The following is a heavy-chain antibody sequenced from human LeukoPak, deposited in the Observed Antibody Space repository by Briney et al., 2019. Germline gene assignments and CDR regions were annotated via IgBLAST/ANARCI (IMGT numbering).Heavy chain of an antibody. CDR1: GGSFSGYY. V-gene: IGHV4-34*01. CDR3: ARGLGYCGSTSCSFDY. CDR2: INHSGNT. D-gene: IGHD2-2*01. Sequence: PSETLSLTCAVYGGSFSGYYWSWIRQPPGKGLEWIGEINHSGNTNYNPSLKSRVTISVDTSKNQFSLQLSPVTAADTAVYYCARGLGYCGSTSCSFDYWGQGTLVTVSS. J-gene: IGHJ4*02.